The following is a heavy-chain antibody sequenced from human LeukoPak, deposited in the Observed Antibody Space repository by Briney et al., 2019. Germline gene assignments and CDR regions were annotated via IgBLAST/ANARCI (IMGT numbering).Heavy chain of an antibody. J-gene: IGHJ4*02. V-gene: IGHV3-30*02. CDR2: IRFDGSNK. CDR1: GFTFSSYG. Sequence: GGSLRLSCAASGFTFSSYGMHWVRQAPGKGLEWVAFIRFDGSNKYYADSVKGRFTISGDNSKNTLYLQMNSLRAEDTAVYYCAKRFTSDWHVVDYWGQGTLVTVSS. CDR3: AKRFTSDWHVVDY. D-gene: IGHD6-19*01.